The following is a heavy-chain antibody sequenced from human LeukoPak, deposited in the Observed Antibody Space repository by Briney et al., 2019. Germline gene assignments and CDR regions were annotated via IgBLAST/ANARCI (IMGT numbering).Heavy chain of an antibody. Sequence: GASVKVSCKASGSTFTSYGISWGRQAPGQGLEWMGWISAYNGNTNYAQKLQGRVTMTTDTSTSTAYMELRSLRSDDTAVYYCARGGPPIAVAGYYFDYWGQGTLVTVSS. CDR2: ISAYNGNT. D-gene: IGHD6-19*01. V-gene: IGHV1-18*01. CDR1: GSTFTSYG. J-gene: IGHJ4*02. CDR3: ARGGPPIAVAGYYFDY.